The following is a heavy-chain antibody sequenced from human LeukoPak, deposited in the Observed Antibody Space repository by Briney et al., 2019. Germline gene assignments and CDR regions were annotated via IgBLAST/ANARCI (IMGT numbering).Heavy chain of an antibody. D-gene: IGHD1-26*01. CDR1: GASISNYY. J-gene: IGHJ4*02. CDR2: VYTNGGT. CDR3: AGRDY. V-gene: IGHV4-4*07. Sequence: NPSETLSLTCTVSGASISNYYWSWIRQPAGKGLEWIGRVYTNGGTNYNPSFKSRVTLSVDKSKNQFFQRLTSVTAADTAVYYCAGRDYWGQGTLVTVSS.